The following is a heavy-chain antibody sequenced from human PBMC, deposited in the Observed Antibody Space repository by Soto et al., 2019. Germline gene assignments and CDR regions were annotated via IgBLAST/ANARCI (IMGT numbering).Heavy chain of an antibody. J-gene: IGHJ6*02. CDR3: ARDAAYGGSRGGMDV. CDR1: GGSVNNANYF. V-gene: IGHV4-31*03. CDR2: IYYSGST. D-gene: IGHD4-17*01. Sequence: QVRLEESGPGLVKPSETLSLICSVSGGSVNNANYFWNWIRHHPENGLEWIGYIYYSGSTRYNPSFKTRAPLSIDTTKDQSPLRLNSVTVAATAVYFCARDAAYGGSRGGMDVWGRGTTVTVSS.